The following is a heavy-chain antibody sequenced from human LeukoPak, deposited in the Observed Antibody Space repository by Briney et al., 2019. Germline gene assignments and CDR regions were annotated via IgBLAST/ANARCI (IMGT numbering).Heavy chain of an antibody. CDR1: GGSISTYY. J-gene: IGHJ3*02. D-gene: IGHD3-22*01. CDR2: IYTSGST. CDR3: ARDRNYDHAFDI. Sequence: SETLSLTCTVSGGSISTYYWSWIRQPAGKGLEWIGRIYTSGSTNYNPSLKSRVTMSVDTSKNQFSLKLSSVTAADTAMYFCARDRNYDHAFDIWGQGTMVTVSS. V-gene: IGHV4-4*07.